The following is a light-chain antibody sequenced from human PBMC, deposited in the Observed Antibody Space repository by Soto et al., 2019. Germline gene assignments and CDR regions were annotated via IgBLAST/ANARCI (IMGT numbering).Light chain of an antibody. Sequence: EIALTQSPGTLSVSPGERATLSCRASQSVSSNLAWYQQKPGQAPRLLIYGASSRATGSPDRFSGSGCGTDCTRTISRLEPEDFAVYYGQHDDISLFAFGPGTKVDIK. J-gene: IGKJ3*01. CDR3: QHDDISLFA. CDR1: QSVSSN. V-gene: IGKV3-20*01. CDR2: GAS.